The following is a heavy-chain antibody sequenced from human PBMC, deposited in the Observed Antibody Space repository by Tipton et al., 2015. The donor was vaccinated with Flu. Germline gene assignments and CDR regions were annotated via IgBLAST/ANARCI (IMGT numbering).Heavy chain of an antibody. D-gene: IGHD3-10*01. J-gene: IGHJ4*02. Sequence: GLVKPSQTLSLTCAISGDSVSSNSAAWNWIRQSPSRGLEWLGRTYYRSKWYNDYAVSVKSRITINPDTSKNQFSLQLNSVTPEDTAVYYCARDGGFSYGSGSYLDYWGQGTLVTVSS. CDR1: GDSVSSNSAA. CDR2: TYYRSKWYN. V-gene: IGHV6-1*01. CDR3: ARDGGFSYGSGSYLDY.